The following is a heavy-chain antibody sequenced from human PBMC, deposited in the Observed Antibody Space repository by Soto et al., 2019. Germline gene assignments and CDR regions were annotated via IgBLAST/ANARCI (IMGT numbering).Heavy chain of an antibody. CDR2: IFYTGST. J-gene: IGHJ4*02. V-gene: IGHV4-39*01. Sequence: SETLSLTCRVSGGSISRSSYYWNWIRQPPEKGLEWIGSIFYTGSTYYNPSLKSRLTISIDTPKKQVSLKLTSVSAADTAVYFWAYGSGSFDYWGQGILVTVSS. CDR1: GGSISRSSYY. CDR3: AYGSGSFDY. D-gene: IGHD3-10*01.